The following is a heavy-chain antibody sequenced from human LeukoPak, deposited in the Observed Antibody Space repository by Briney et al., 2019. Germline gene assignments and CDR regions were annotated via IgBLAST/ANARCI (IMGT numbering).Heavy chain of an antibody. CDR2: MSYDGSNK. D-gene: IGHD2-15*01. V-gene: IGHV3-30*03. J-gene: IGHJ5*02. CDR1: GFTFSGYA. CDR3: ARDVLRGGSGYWFDP. Sequence: GGSLRLSCAASGFTFSGYAMHWVRQAPGKGLEWVAVMSYDGSNKYYVDSVKGRFTISRDNSKNTLYLQMSSLRTEDTTMYYCARDVLRGGSGYWFDPWGQGTLVTVSS.